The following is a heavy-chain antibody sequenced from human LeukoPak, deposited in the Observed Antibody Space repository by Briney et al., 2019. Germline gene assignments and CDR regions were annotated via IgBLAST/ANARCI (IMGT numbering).Heavy chain of an antibody. CDR2: ISSSGSYI. Sequence: GGSLRLSCAASGFTFSSYAMSWVRQAPGKGLEWVSSISSSGSYIYYADSVKGRFTISSDNAKNSLYLQMNSLRAEDSAVYYCARGGGSYGKYYFDYWGQGTLVTGSS. CDR1: GFTFSSYA. J-gene: IGHJ4*02. V-gene: IGHV3-21*01. D-gene: IGHD5-18*01. CDR3: ARGGGSYGKYYFDY.